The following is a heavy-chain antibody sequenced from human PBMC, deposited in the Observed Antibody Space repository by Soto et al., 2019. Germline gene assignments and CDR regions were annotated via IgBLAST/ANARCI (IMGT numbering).Heavy chain of an antibody. D-gene: IGHD2-8*02. Sequence: QVQLVESGGGVVQPGTSLRLSCAASGLTFNSHGMHWVRQAPGKGLEWVAVISSNGKQKYYADSVEGRFTISRDDSKSMVYLQMNSLGTEDTAAYYCAKDRTYTWSFENWGQGTLVTVSS. CDR1: GLTFNSHG. V-gene: IGHV3-30*18. CDR3: AKDRTYTWSFEN. CDR2: ISSNGKQK. J-gene: IGHJ4*02.